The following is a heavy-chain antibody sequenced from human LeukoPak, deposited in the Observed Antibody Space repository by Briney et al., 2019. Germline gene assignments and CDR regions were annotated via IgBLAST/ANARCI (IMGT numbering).Heavy chain of an antibody. CDR3: ARGARSYDYVWGSYRGAFDI. D-gene: IGHD3-16*02. Sequence: SETLSLTCTVSGGSISSYYWSWIRQPPGKGLEWIGYIYYSGSTNYNPSLKSRVTISVDTSKNQFSLKLSSVTAADTAVYYCARGARSYDYVWGSYRGAFDIWGQGTMVTVSS. J-gene: IGHJ3*02. V-gene: IGHV4-59*01. CDR2: IYYSGST. CDR1: GGSISSYY.